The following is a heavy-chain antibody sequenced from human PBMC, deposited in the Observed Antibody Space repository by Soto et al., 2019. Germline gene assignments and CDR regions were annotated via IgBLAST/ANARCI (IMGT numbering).Heavy chain of an antibody. J-gene: IGHJ4*02. CDR2: IIPLFGTP. D-gene: IGHD3-10*01. CDR1: GGXXXTYA. V-gene: IGHV1-69*01. Sequence: QVQXXQSGAXXKKPGSSVKXSXXXSGGXXXTYAISWLRQAPGQGLEWMGGIIPLFGTPNYAQRFQGRVTITADESTSTAYMELSRLRSEDTAVYYCARDRDDYGSGNYYNRIDFWGQGTLVTVSS. CDR3: ARDRDDYGSGNYYNRIDF.